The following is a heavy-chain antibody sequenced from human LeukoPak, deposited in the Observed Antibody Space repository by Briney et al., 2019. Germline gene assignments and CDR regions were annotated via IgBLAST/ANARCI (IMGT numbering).Heavy chain of an antibody. CDR1: GGTFSSYA. D-gene: IGHD6-13*01. CDR3: ARVRGSSSWYDY. J-gene: IGHJ4*02. CDR2: INPSGGST. Sequence: ASVRVSCKASGGTFSSYAISWVRQAPGQGLEWMGIINPSGGSTSYAQKFQGRVTMTRDTSTSTVYMELSSLRSEDTAVYYCARVRGSSSWYDYWGQGTLVTVSS. V-gene: IGHV1-46*01.